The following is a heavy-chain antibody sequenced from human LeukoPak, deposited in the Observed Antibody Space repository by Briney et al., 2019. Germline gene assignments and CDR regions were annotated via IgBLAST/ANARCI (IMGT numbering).Heavy chain of an antibody. CDR2: MNPNSGNT. D-gene: IGHD5-24*01. Sequence: ASVKVSCKASGHTFTSYDINWVRQATGQGLEWMGWMNPNSGNTGYAQKFQGRVTMTRNTSISTAYMELSSLRSEDTAVYYCARGKDGYNRYDYWGQGTLVTVSS. J-gene: IGHJ4*02. CDR1: GHTFTSYD. V-gene: IGHV1-8*01. CDR3: ARGKDGYNRYDY.